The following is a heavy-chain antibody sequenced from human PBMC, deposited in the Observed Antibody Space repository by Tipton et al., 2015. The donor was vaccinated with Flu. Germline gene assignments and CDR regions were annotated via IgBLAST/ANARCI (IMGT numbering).Heavy chain of an antibody. CDR3: ARDSGGGPAAASGEEYGMDA. J-gene: IGHJ6*02. CDR2: VFTSGST. CDR1: GDSPSNYY. D-gene: IGHD6-13*01. V-gene: IGHV4-4*07. Sequence: TLSLTCTVSGDSPSNYYWSWIRQPAGKGLEWIGRVFTSGSTDYNPSLESRVTMSVDTSKNQFYLTLSSVTAADTAVYYCARDSGGGPAAASGEEYGMDAWGQGTTVTVSS.